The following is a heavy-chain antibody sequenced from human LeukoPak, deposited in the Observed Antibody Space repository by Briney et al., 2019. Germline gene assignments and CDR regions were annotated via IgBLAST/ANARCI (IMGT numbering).Heavy chain of an antibody. J-gene: IGHJ4*02. CDR2: INHSGST. CDR3: ARGRALGLTPGSPGKDY. V-gene: IGHV4-34*01. Sequence: PSETLSLTCAVYGGSFSGYYWSWIRQPPGKGLNWIGEINHSGSTNYDPSLKSRVTISVDTSKNQFSLKLSSVTAADTAVYYCARGRALGLTPGSPGKDYWGQGTLVTVSS. CDR1: GGSFSGYY. D-gene: IGHD1-14*01.